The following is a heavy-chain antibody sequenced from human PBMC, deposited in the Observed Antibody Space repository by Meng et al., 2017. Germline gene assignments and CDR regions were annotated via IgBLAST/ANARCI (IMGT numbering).Heavy chain of an antibody. Sequence: GESLKISCAASGFTFSSYSMNWVRQAPGKGLEWVSSISSSSYIYYADSVKGRFTISRDNAKNSLYLQMNSLRAEDTAVYYCARDCRGSSTSCPSDYWGQGTLVTVSS. J-gene: IGHJ4*02. D-gene: IGHD2-2*01. CDR2: ISSSSYI. V-gene: IGHV3-21*01. CDR1: GFTFSSYS. CDR3: ARDCRGSSTSCPSDY.